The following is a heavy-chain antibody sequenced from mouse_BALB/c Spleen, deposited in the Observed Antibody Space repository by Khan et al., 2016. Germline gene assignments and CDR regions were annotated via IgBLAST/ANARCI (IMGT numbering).Heavy chain of an antibody. V-gene: IGHV3-2*02. Sequence: EVQLQESGPGLVKPSQSLSLTCTVTGYSITSDYAWNWIRQFPGNKLEWMGYISYSGNTHYIPSLKSRISITRDTSKNQFFLQLNSVTTGDKATDYCAREDYSWFAYWGQGTLVTVSA. CDR1: GYSITSDYA. CDR2: ISYSGNT. CDR3: AREDYSWFAY. D-gene: IGHD1-1*02. J-gene: IGHJ3*01.